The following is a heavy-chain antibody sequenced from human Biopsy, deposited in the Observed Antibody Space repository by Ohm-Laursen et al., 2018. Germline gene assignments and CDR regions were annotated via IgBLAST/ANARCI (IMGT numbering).Heavy chain of an antibody. CDR1: GFIFSDQY. CDR3: LRGSMDV. Sequence: SLRLSCAASGFIFSDQYMDWVRQAPGKGLEWVGRTRNKVSSYTTEYAASVKGRFTISRDDSKNSLYLQMNSLKTEDTAVYYCLRGSMDVWGQGTTVTVSS. J-gene: IGHJ6*02. D-gene: IGHD3-16*01. V-gene: IGHV3-72*01. CDR2: TRNKVSSYTT.